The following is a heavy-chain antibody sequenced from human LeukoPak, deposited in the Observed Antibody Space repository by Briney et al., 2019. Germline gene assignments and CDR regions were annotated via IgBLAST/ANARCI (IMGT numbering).Heavy chain of an antibody. J-gene: IGHJ4*02. D-gene: IGHD2-15*01. Sequence: SETLSLTCAVYGGSFSGYYWSWIRQPPGKGLEWIGEINHSGSTNYNPSLKSRVTISVDTSKNQFSLKLSSVTAADTAVHYCHRYCSGGSCLDYWGQGTLVTVSS. CDR3: HRYCSGGSCLDY. CDR2: INHSGST. V-gene: IGHV4-34*01. CDR1: GGSFSGYY.